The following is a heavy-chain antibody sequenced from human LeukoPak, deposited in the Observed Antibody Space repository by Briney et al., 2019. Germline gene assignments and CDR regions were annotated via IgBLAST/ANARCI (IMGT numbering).Heavy chain of an antibody. D-gene: IGHD6-19*01. V-gene: IGHV6-1*01. CDR3: ARDPAYSGGWTRIAFDI. CDR2: TYYRSKWYN. CDR1: GDSVSSNTAT. J-gene: IGHJ3*02. Sequence: SQTLSLTCVIAGDSVSSNTATWNSIRQSPSRGLEWLGRTYYRSKWYNDYVVSLKSRITINPDTSKNQFSLRLNAVTPEDTAVYYCARDPAYSGGWTRIAFDIWGQATKVTVSS.